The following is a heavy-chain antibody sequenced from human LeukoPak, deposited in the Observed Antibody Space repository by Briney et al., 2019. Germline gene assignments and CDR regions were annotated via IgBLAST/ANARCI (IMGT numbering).Heavy chain of an antibody. J-gene: IGHJ6*02. CDR1: GFTFSSYA. Sequence: PGRSLRLSCAASGFTFSSYAMHWVRQAPGKGRGWEAVISYDGSNKYYADSVKGRFTISRDNSKNTLYLQMNSLRAEDTAVYYCARGFKDGYLLYYYYGMDVWGQGTTVTVSS. CDR3: ARGFKDGYLLYYYYGMDV. D-gene: IGHD5-24*01. V-gene: IGHV3-30*04. CDR2: ISYDGSNK.